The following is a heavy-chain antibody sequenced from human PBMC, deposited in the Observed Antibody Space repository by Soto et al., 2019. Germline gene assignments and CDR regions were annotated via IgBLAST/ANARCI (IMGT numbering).Heavy chain of an antibody. V-gene: IGHV3-23*01. Sequence: GGSLRLSCAASGFTFSSYAMSWVRQAPGKXLEWVSAISGSGGSTYYADSVKGRFTISRDNSKNTLYLQMNSLRAEDTAVYYCAKDGIMITFGGVIVMATIDYWGQGPLVTVSS. CDR2: ISGSGGST. CDR1: GFTFSSYA. J-gene: IGHJ4*02. D-gene: IGHD3-16*02. CDR3: AKDGIMITFGGVIVMATIDY.